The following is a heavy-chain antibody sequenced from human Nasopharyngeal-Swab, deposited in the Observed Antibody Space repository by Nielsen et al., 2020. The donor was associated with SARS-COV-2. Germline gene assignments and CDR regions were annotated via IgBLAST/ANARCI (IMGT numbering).Heavy chain of an antibody. CDR3: ARLTAMVNRGDYYYGMDV. Sequence: ASVKVSCKASGYTFTSYYMHWVRQAPGQGLEWMGIINPSGDSTSYAQKFQGRVTMTRDTSTSTVYMELSSLRSEDTAVYYCARLTAMVNRGDYYYGMDVWGQGTTVTVSS. CDR2: INPSGDST. CDR1: GYTFTSYY. J-gene: IGHJ6*02. D-gene: IGHD5-18*01. V-gene: IGHV1-46*01.